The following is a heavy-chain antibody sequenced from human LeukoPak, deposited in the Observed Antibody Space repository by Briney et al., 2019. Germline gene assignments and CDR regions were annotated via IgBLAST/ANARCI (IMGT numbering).Heavy chain of an antibody. CDR1: GYTFSGYY. CDR3: AIYSEGYCTSSSCFRGFDP. D-gene: IGHD2-2*01. J-gene: IGHJ5*02. V-gene: IGHV1-2*06. Sequence: GASVKVSCKASGYTFSGYYMNWVRQAPGQGLEWMGRINPNSGGTNYARKFQGRVTMTTDTSTSTAYMELRSLRSDDTAVYYCAIYSEGYCTSSSCFRGFDPWGQGTLVTVSS. CDR2: INPNSGGT.